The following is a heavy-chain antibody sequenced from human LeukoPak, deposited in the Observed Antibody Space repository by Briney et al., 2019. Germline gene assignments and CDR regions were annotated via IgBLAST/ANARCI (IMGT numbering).Heavy chain of an antibody. CDR3: AREYRGEYYFAY. J-gene: IGHJ4*02. Sequence: GGSLRLSCAASGFTVSRNYMSWVRQAPGKGLEWVSVIYSGGSTYYADSVKGRFTISRDNSKNTLYLQMNSLRAEDTAVYYCAREYRGEYYFAYWGQGTLVTVSS. CDR2: IYSGGST. CDR1: GFTVSRNY. V-gene: IGHV3-66*01. D-gene: IGHD3-10*01.